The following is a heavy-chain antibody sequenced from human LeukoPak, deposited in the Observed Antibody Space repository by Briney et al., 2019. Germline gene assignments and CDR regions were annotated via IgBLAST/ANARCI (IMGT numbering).Heavy chain of an antibody. CDR2: IYYSGST. CDR1: GGSISSGGYY. CDR3: ARDRIGTYHYYGMDV. J-gene: IGHJ6*02. V-gene: IGHV4-61*08. D-gene: IGHD1-26*01. Sequence: SETLSLTCTVSGGSISSGGYYWSWIRQPPGKGLEWIGYIYYSGSTNYNPSLKSRVTISVDTSKNQFSLKLSSVTAADTAVYYCARDRIGTYHYYGMDVWGQGTTVTVSS.